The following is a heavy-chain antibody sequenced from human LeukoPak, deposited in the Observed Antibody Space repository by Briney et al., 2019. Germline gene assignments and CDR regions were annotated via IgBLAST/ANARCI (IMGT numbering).Heavy chain of an antibody. Sequence: SGTLSLTCAVSGGSISSGGYSWNWIRQPPGKGLEWIGYIYHTGSTYYNPSLKSPVTISLDRSKNQFSLKLNSVTAADTAVYYCARATRGAIDYWGQGTLVIVSS. D-gene: IGHD3-16*01. CDR3: ARATRGAIDY. V-gene: IGHV4-30-2*01. CDR2: IYHTGST. CDR1: GGSISSGGYS. J-gene: IGHJ4*02.